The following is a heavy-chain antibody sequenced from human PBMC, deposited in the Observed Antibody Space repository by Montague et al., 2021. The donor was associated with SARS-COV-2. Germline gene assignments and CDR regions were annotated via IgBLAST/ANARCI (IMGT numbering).Heavy chain of an antibody. Sequence: PALVKPTQTLTLTCTFSGFSLSTSGMCVSWIRQPPGRALEWLAVIDWDDDKSYSTSLKTKLTISKDTSKNQVVLTMTNMDPVDTATYYCARMPDQVWLNYWGQGILVIVSS. D-gene: IGHD5-18*01. CDR1: GFSLSTSGMC. V-gene: IGHV2-70*01. CDR3: ARMPDQVWLNY. CDR2: IDWDDDK. J-gene: IGHJ4*02.